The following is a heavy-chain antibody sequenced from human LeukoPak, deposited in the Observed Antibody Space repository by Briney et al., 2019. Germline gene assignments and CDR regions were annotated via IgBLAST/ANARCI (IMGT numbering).Heavy chain of an antibody. J-gene: IGHJ5*02. CDR3: ARDRWVVPAAIRGWFDP. Sequence: GGSLRLSCAASGFTFSDYYMSWIRQAPGKGLEWVSYISSSGSTIYYADSVKGRFTISRDNAKNSLYLQMNSLRAEDTAVYYCARDRWVVPAAIRGWFDPWGQGTLVTVPS. CDR2: ISSSGSTI. V-gene: IGHV3-11*04. D-gene: IGHD2-2*01. CDR1: GFTFSDYY.